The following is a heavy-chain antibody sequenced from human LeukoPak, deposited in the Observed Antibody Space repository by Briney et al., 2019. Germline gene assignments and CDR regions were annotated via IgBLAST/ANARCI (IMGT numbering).Heavy chain of an antibody. Sequence: SETLSLTCTVSGGSISSSSYYWGWIRQPPGKGLEWIGSIYYSGSTYYNPSFKSRVTISVDTSKNQFSLKLSSVTAADTAVYYCARPRHDYVWGSYRYYFDYWGQGTLVTVSS. J-gene: IGHJ4*02. CDR1: GGSISSSSYY. CDR3: ARPRHDYVWGSYRYYFDY. D-gene: IGHD3-16*02. CDR2: IYYSGST. V-gene: IGHV4-39*01.